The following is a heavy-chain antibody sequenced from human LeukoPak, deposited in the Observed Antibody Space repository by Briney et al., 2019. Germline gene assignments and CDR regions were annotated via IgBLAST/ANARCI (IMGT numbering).Heavy chain of an antibody. J-gene: IGHJ5*02. V-gene: IGHV3-23*01. CDR2: ISGSGGST. Sequence: GGSLRLSCAASGFTFSSYAMSWVRQALGKGLQWVSTISGSGGSTYYADSVKGRFTISRDNSKNTLYLQMKSLRAEDTAVYYCAKGGYCSSTSCLGSDGWFDPWGQGTLVTVSS. CDR3: AKGGYCSSTSCLGSDGWFDP. CDR1: GFTFSSYA. D-gene: IGHD2-2*03.